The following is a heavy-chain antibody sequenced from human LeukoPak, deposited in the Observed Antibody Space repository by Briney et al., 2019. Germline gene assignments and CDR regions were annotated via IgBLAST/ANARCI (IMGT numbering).Heavy chain of an antibody. V-gene: IGHV3-23*01. CDR2: ISGSGGST. Sequence: GGSLRLSCAASGFTFSSYAMSWVRQAPGKGLEWVSAISGSGGSTYYADSVKGRFTISRDNSKNTLYLQMNSLRAEDTAVYYCAKVRNHDSSGYYYYYYYGMDVWGQGTTVTVSS. J-gene: IGHJ6*02. CDR3: AKVRNHDSSGYYYYYYYGMDV. CDR1: GFTFSSYA. D-gene: IGHD3-22*01.